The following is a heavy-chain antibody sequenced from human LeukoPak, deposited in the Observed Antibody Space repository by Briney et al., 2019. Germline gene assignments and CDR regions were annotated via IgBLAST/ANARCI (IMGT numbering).Heavy chain of an antibody. CDR2: INHSGST. J-gene: IGHJ5*02. V-gene: IGHV4-34*01. D-gene: IGHD6-19*01. CDR3: ARTHRQWLGQGFDP. CDR1: GGSFSGYY. Sequence: SETLSLTCAVYGGSFSGYYWSWIRQPPGKGLEWIGEINHSGSTNYNPSLKSRVTISVDTSKNQFSLKLSSVTAADTAVYYCARTHRQWLGQGFDPWGQGTLVTVSS.